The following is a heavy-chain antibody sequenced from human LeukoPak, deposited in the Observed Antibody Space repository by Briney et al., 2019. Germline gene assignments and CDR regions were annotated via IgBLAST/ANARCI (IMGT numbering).Heavy chain of an antibody. Sequence: SETLSLTCTVSGGSISSYYWSWIRQPPGKGLEWIGYIYYSGSTNYNPSLKSRVTISVDTSKNQFSLKLSSVTAADTAVYYCARGRITMVRGVRGYFDYWGQGTLVTVSS. D-gene: IGHD3-10*01. CDR3: ARGRITMVRGVRGYFDY. J-gene: IGHJ4*02. CDR1: GGSISSYY. CDR2: IYYSGST. V-gene: IGHV4-59*12.